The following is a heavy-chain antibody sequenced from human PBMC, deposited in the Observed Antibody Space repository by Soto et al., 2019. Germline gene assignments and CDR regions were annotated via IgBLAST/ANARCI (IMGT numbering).Heavy chain of an antibody. J-gene: IGHJ1*01. V-gene: IGHV2-5*02. CDR1: GFSLSTTGVG. Sequence: SGATLVNPTQTLTLTCTFSGFSLSTTGVGVGWISQPPGKALEWLALIYWDDDKRYSPSLKSRLTITKDTSKNQVVLTMTNMDPVDTATFFFAHRQYSSSWYRGGYFQHWGQGTLVAVAS. CDR3: AHRQYSSSWYRGGYFQH. CDR2: IYWDDDK. D-gene: IGHD6-13*01.